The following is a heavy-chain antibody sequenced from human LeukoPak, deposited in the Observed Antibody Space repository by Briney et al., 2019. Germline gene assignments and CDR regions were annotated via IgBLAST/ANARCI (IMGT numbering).Heavy chain of an antibody. V-gene: IGHV3-23*01. D-gene: IGHD3-3*01. Sequence: GGSLRLSCAASGFTFSSYAMSWVRQAPGKGLEWVSAISGSGGSTCYADSVKGRFTISRDNSKNTLYLQMNSLRAEDTAVYYCAKADTLRFLEWLPQYWGQGTLVTVSS. CDR1: GFTFSSYA. CDR2: ISGSGGST. J-gene: IGHJ4*02. CDR3: AKADTLRFLEWLPQY.